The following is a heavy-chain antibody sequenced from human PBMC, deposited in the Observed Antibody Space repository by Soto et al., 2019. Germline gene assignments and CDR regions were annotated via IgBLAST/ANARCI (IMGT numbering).Heavy chain of an antibody. V-gene: IGHV1-18*01. CDR1: GYTFTSYG. D-gene: IGHD6-19*01. Sequence: ASVKVSCKASGYTFTSYGISWARQAPGQGLEWMGWISAYNGNTNYAQKLQGRVTMTTDTSTSTAYMELRSLRSDDTAVYYCARHQVAVAGPRLANCDYWGQGTLVTVSS. CDR2: ISAYNGNT. CDR3: ARHQVAVAGPRLANCDY. J-gene: IGHJ4*02.